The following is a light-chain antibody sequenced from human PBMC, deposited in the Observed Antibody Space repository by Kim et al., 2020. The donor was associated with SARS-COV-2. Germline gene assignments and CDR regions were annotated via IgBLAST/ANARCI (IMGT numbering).Light chain of an antibody. CDR1: QNIHSDF. CDR2: GES. Sequence: SPGERATLSCRASQNIHSDFLSWFQQRPGQAPRLLIYGESSRATGIPDRFSGSGSGTDFTLTISRLQPEDFAVYFCQQYGTTAPYTFGQGTKLEI. CDR3: QQYGTTAPYT. V-gene: IGKV3-20*01. J-gene: IGKJ2*01.